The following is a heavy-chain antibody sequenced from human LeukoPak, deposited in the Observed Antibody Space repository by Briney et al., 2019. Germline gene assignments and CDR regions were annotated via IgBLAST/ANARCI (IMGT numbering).Heavy chain of an antibody. V-gene: IGHV1-2*02. CDR2: ISPNSGGT. D-gene: IGHD2-15*01. CDR1: GYTFTGYY. CDR3: ARGPKGYCSGGSCYSSPKKYGMDV. J-gene: IGHJ6*02. Sequence: ASVKVSCKASGYTFTGYYMHWVRQAPGQGLEWMGWISPNSGGTNYAQKFQGRVTMTRDTSISTAYMELSRLRSDDTAVYYCARGPKGYCSGGSCYSSPKKYGMDVWGQGTTVTVSS.